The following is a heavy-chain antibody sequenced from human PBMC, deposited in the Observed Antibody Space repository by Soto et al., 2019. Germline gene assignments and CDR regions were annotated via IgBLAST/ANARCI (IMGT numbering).Heavy chain of an antibody. CDR1: GGSVSSGSYY. J-gene: IGHJ4*02. D-gene: IGHD4-17*01. V-gene: IGHV4-61*01. CDR2: IYYSGST. Sequence: SETLSLTCTVSGGSVSSGSYYWSWIRQPPGKGLEWIGYIYYSGSTNYNPSLKSRVTISVDTSKNQFSLKLRSVTATDTAVYYCATLGRVVTTVTTGYLNLVADRLARDDYWGQGTRVTVSS. CDR3: ATLGRVVTTVTTGYLNLVADRLARDDY.